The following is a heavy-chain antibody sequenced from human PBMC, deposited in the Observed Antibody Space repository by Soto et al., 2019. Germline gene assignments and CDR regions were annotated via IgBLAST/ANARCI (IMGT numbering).Heavy chain of an antibody. Sequence: QLQLQESGPGLVKPSETLSLACTVSGGCISSNSYYWDWIRQPPGKGLEWIGSMYYSGATYHNPSLQSRVTISVDTSKNQFSLHLSSVTAADPAVYYCARHAAYDSVWGKSDGSDYWGQGTLVTVSS. CDR1: GGCISSNSYY. CDR3: ARHAAYDSVWGKSDGSDY. CDR2: MYYSGAT. V-gene: IGHV4-39*01. J-gene: IGHJ4*02. D-gene: IGHD3-16*01.